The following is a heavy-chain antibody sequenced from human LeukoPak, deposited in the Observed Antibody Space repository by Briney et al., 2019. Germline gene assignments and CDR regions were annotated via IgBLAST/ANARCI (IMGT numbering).Heavy chain of an antibody. Sequence: ASVKVSCKASGGTFSSYAISWVRQAPGQGLEWMGGIIPIFGTAHYAQKFQGRVTITADESTSTAYMELSSLRSEDTAVYYCARETSPYSSSSSYFDYWGQGTLVTVSS. CDR1: GGTFSSYA. CDR2: IIPIFGTA. CDR3: ARETSPYSSSSSYFDY. J-gene: IGHJ4*02. V-gene: IGHV1-69*13. D-gene: IGHD6-6*01.